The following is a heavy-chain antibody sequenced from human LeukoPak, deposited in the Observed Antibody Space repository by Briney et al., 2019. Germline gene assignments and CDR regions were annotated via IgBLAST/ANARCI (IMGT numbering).Heavy chain of an antibody. Sequence: SETLSLTCIVSGGSISSYYWSWIRQPPGKGLEWIGYIYYSGSTIYHPSLKSRVTISVDTSKNQFSLKLSSVTAADTAVYYCARSLRYDSSGYYYRGYYYYMDVWGKGTTVTVSS. CDR2: IYYSGST. D-gene: IGHD3-22*01. CDR3: ARSLRYDSSGYYYRGYYYYMDV. J-gene: IGHJ6*03. CDR1: GGSISSYY. V-gene: IGHV4-59*01.